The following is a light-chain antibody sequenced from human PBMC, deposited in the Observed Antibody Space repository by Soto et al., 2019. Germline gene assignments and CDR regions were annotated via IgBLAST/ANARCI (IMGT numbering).Light chain of an antibody. Sequence: DIQMTQSPSSLSASVGDRVTITCRASQVINNYLAWYQQKLGKVPKLLIYAASTLQSGVPSRFSGSGSGTDFTLTISSLQPEDVATYYCQNYNSAPLFTFGPGTKVDIK. CDR2: AAS. CDR1: QVINNY. J-gene: IGKJ3*01. CDR3: QNYNSAPLFT. V-gene: IGKV1-27*01.